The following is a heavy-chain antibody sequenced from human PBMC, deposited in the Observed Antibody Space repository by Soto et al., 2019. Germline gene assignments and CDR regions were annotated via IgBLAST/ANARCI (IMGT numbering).Heavy chain of an antibody. V-gene: IGHV4-34*01. D-gene: IGHD3-10*01. CDR1: GGSFSGYY. Sequence: NPSETLSLTCAVYGGSFSGYYWSWIRQPPGKGLEWIGEINHSGSTNYNPSLKSRVTISVDTSKNQFSLKLSSVTAADTAVYYCAREVYYYGSGSYSPAYPLAHYYYYGMDVWGQGTTVTVSS. CDR2: INHSGST. CDR3: AREVYYYGSGSYSPAYPLAHYYYYGMDV. J-gene: IGHJ6*02.